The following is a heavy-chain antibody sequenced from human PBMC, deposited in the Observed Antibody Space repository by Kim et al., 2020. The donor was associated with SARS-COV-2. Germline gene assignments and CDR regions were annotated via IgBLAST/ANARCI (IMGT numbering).Heavy chain of an antibody. D-gene: IGHD2-8*02. Sequence: GRRNYEEAVRGRFIISRDTATNMIYLQMNNLRVEDTAIYYCSREPNWFTEWGRGTLVTVSS. J-gene: IGHJ4*02. V-gene: IGHV3-23*01. CDR2: GRR. CDR3: SREPNWFTE.